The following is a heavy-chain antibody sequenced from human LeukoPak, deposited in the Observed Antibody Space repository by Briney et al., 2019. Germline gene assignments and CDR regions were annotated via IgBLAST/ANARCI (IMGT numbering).Heavy chain of an antibody. Sequence: ASVKVSCKASDYTFTNYGISWVRQAPGQGLEWMGWISAYNGNTNQAQKLQGRVTMTTDTSTRTAYMELRSLRSDDTAVYYCARDYYDSSGYHYAFAYWGQGTLVTVSS. CDR3: ARDYYDSSGYHYAFAY. D-gene: IGHD3-22*01. V-gene: IGHV1-18*01. J-gene: IGHJ4*02. CDR2: ISAYNGNT. CDR1: DYTFTNYG.